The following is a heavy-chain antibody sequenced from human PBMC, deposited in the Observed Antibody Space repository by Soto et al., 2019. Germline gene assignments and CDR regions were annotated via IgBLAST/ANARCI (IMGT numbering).Heavy chain of an antibody. CDR2: IYWDDDK. Sequence: QITLKESGPTLVKPTQTLTLTCTFSGFSLSTSRVGVGWIRQPPGKALEWLALIYWDDDKRYSPSLKSRLTTXKXTXXNQVVLTMTNTDPVDTATYYCVHTSRGGNSACFDYWGQGTLVTVSS. V-gene: IGHV2-5*02. CDR1: GFSLSTSRVG. CDR3: VHTSRGGNSACFDY. J-gene: IGHJ4*02. D-gene: IGHD2-21*02.